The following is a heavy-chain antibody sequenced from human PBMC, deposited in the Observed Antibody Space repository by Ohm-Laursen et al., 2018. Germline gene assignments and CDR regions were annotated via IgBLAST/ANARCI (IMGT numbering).Heavy chain of an antibody. D-gene: IGHD6-6*01. Sequence: SLRLSCTASGFTFSTYGMHWVRQAPGKGLEWVAVISSDGSNKYYADSVKGRFTISRDNSKNTLYLQVNSLRTEDTAVYYCAASYSGSWGYFDYRGQGTLVTVSS. J-gene: IGHJ4*02. V-gene: IGHV3-30*03. CDR3: AASYSGSWGYFDY. CDR2: ISSDGSNK. CDR1: GFTFSTYG.